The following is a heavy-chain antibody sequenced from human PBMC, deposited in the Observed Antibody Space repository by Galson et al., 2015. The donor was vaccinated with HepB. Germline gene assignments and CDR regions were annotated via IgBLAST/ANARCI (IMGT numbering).Heavy chain of an antibody. J-gene: IGHJ5*02. CDR2: IYYNGGT. CDR1: GGSISSSNYY. V-gene: IGHV4-39*01. Sequence: SETLSLTCTASGGSISSSNYYWGWIRQSPGKGLEWIASIYYNGGTHYNPSLKSRVSISVDTSKNQFSLKVSSVTAADTAVYYCARNYDRSAYYHWGQGTLVTVSS. D-gene: IGHD3-22*01. CDR3: ARNYDRSAYYH.